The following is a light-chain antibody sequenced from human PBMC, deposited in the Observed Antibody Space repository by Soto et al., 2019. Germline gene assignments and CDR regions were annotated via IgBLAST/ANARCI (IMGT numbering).Light chain of an antibody. J-gene: IGKJ1*01. Sequence: DIQMTQSPSTLSASAGDRVTITCRASQRVSAWLAWYQQRPGKAPRLLIYEASTLQSGVPSRFSGGGSGTEFTLTISSLQPEDFATYYCQQYENYPWTFCQGTKVEIK. CDR1: QRVSAW. V-gene: IGKV1-5*03. CDR3: QQYENYPWT. CDR2: EAS.